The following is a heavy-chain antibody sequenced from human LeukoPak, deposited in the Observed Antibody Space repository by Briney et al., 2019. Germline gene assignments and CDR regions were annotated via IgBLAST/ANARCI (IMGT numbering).Heavy chain of an antibody. V-gene: IGHV3-30-3*01. CDR1: GFTFSSYA. CDR2: ISYDGSNK. CDR3: ARDQQTVEWELLFDY. D-gene: IGHD1-26*01. Sequence: GGSLRLSCAASGFTFSSYAMHWVRQAPGKGLEWVAVISYDGSNKYYADSVKGRFTISRDNSKNTLYLQMNSLRAEDAAVYYCARDQQTVEWELLFDYWGQGTLVTVSS. J-gene: IGHJ4*02.